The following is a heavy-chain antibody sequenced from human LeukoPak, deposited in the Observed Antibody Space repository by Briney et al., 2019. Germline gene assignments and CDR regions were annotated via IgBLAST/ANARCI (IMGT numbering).Heavy chain of an antibody. CDR2: INHSGST. CDR3: ARGGYCSSTSCYLSYLDY. CDR1: GGSFSGYY. V-gene: IGHV4-34*01. Sequence: SETLSLTCAVYGGSFSGYYWSWIRQPPGKGLEGIGEINHSGSTNYNPSLKSRVTISVDTSKNQFSLKLSYVTAADTAVYYCARGGYCSSTSCYLSYLDYWGQGTLVTVSS. J-gene: IGHJ4*02. D-gene: IGHD2-2*01.